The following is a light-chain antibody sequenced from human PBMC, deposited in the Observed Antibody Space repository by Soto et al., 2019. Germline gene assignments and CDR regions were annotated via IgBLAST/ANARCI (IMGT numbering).Light chain of an antibody. Sequence: DIPMTQSPSSLSASVGDRVTITCRASQNINSYLNWYQQKSGKAPKLLIYDASDLETGVPSRFSGSGSGTDFTFTINSLQPEDIATYYCQQYDNLPLTFGGGTKVDIK. CDR3: QQYDNLPLT. CDR1: QNINSY. CDR2: DAS. J-gene: IGKJ4*01. V-gene: IGKV1-33*01.